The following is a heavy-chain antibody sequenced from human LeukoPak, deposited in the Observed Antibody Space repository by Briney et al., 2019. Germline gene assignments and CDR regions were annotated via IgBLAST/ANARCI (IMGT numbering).Heavy chain of an antibody. D-gene: IGHD3-10*01. J-gene: IGHJ6*04. CDR1: GFIFRNYA. CDR3: AKLMSPGGKLLWFGEVEYGMDV. V-gene: IGHV3-30*18. CDR2: ISYDGSNK. Sequence: PGGSLRLSCAASGFIFRNYAMSWVRQAPGKGLEWVAVISYDGSNKYYADSVKGRFTISRDNSKNTLYLQMNSLRAEDTAVYYCAKLMSPGGKLLWFGEVEYGMDVWGKGTTVTVSS.